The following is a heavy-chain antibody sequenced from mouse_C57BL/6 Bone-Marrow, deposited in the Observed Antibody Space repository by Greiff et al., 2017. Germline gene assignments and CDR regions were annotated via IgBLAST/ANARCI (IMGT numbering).Heavy chain of an antibody. Sequence: QVQLQQSGAELVRPGTSVKMSCTASGYTFTNYWIGWAKQRPGHGLEWIGDIYPGGGYTNYTEKFKGKATLTADKSSSTAYMQFSSLTSEGSSIDCCARSKGFDDWGQGTTLTVSS. V-gene: IGHV1-63*01. CDR2: IYPGGGYT. J-gene: IGHJ2*01. CDR1: GYTFTNYW. CDR3: ARSKGFDD.